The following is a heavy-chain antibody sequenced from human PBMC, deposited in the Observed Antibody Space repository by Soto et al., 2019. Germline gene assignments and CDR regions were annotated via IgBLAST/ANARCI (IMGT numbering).Heavy chain of an antibody. D-gene: IGHD6-13*01. CDR1: GFSFTNYW. Sequence: GDSLKISCKGSGFSFTNYWISLVRQMPGKGLEWMGNIDPVDSYANYSPSFQGHVTFSVDTSISTAYLQWSSLKASDTAMYFCARIESIARNWFDPWGQGTLVTVSS. CDR3: ARIESIARNWFDP. CDR2: IDPVDSYA. V-gene: IGHV5-10-1*01. J-gene: IGHJ5*02.